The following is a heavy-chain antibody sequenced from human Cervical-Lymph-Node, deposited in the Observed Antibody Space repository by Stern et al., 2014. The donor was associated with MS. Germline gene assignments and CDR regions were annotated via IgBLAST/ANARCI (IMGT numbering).Heavy chain of an antibody. D-gene: IGHD3-22*01. V-gene: IGHV3-30*18. CDR1: GFTFSSYG. CDR3: AKSTYYYDSSGYLILGAFDI. CDR2: ISYDGSNK. J-gene: IGHJ3*02. Sequence: VQLVQSGGGVVQPGRSLRLSCAASGFTFSSYGMHWVRQAPGKGLEGVAVISYDGSNKYYADSVKGRFTISRDNSKNTLYLQMNSLRAEDTAVYYCAKSTYYYDSSGYLILGAFDIWGQGTMVTVSS.